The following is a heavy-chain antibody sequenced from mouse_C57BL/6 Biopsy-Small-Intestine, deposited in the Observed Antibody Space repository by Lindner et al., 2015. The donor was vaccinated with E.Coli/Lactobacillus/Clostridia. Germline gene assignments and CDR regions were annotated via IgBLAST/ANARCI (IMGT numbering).Heavy chain of an antibody. J-gene: IGHJ4*01. V-gene: IGHV1-75*01. CDR3: ARSGQLRPFAY. CDR1: GYTFTDYY. D-gene: IGHD3-2*02. Sequence: VQLQESGPELVKPGASVKISCKASGYTFTDYYINWVKQRSGQGLEWIGWIFPGSGSTYYNEKFKGKATLTVDQSSSTAYMQLNSLTSEDSAVYYCARSGQLRPFAYWGQGTSVTVSS. CDR2: IFPGSGST.